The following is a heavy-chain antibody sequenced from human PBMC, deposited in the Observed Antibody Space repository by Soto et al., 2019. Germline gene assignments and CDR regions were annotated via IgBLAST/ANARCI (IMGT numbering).Heavy chain of an antibody. CDR3: ARAPGIDRYYDFWSGYSDFDY. J-gene: IGHJ4*02. Sequence: ASVKVSCKASGYTFTSYGISWVRQAPGLGLEWMGWISAYNGNTNYAQKLQGRVTMTTDTSTSTAYMELRSLRSDDTAVYYCARAPGIDRYYDFWSGYSDFDYWGQGTLVTVSS. CDR2: ISAYNGNT. CDR1: GYTFTSYG. D-gene: IGHD3-3*01. V-gene: IGHV1-18*01.